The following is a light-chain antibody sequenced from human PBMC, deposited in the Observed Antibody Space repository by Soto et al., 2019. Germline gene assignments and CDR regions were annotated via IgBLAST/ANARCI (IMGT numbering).Light chain of an antibody. CDR1: SSDFGGYNY. Sequence: QSALTQPASVSGSPGQSITISCTGTSSDFGGYNYVSWYQHHPDKAPKLVIYDVTNRPSGVSYRFSGSKSGNTASLTISGLQAEDEADYYCNSYTGSTTPFVFGTGTKVTVL. CDR2: DVT. CDR3: NSYTGSTTPFV. J-gene: IGLJ1*01. V-gene: IGLV2-14*03.